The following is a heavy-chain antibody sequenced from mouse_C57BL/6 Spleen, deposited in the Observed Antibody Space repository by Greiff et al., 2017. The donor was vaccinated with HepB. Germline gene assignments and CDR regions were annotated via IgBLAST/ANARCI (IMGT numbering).Heavy chain of an antibody. CDR2: IYPGDGDT. CDR3: ARRDDGYYGGFAY. Sequence: QVHVKQSGAELVKPGASVKISCKASGYAFSSYWMNWVKQRPGKGLEWIGQIYPGDGDTNYNGKFKGKATLTADKSSSTAYMQLSSLTSEDSAVYFCARRDDGYYGGFAYWGQGTLVTVSA. V-gene: IGHV1-80*01. D-gene: IGHD2-3*01. J-gene: IGHJ3*01. CDR1: GYAFSSYW.